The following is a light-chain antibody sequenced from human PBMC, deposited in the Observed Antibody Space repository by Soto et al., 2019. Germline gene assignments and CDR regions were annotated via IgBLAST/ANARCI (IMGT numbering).Light chain of an antibody. CDR3: HQADTLPST. CDR1: QVMSSW. J-gene: IGKJ5*01. Sequence: DIQMTQSPSSVSAAVGERVTITCRASQVMSSWLAWYQQKPGKAPKLLIFAASTLQSGVPSRFSGSGSRTDFTLTITSLQPEAIGTYYCHQADTLPSTFGQGTRLEIK. V-gene: IGKV1D-12*01. CDR2: AAS.